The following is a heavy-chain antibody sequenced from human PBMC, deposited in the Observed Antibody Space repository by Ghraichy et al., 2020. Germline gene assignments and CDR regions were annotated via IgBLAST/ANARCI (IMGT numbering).Heavy chain of an antibody. CDR1: GFTFNSYW. D-gene: IGHD5-18*01. Sequence: AGSLRLSCAASGFTFNSYWMHWVRQVPGKGLVWVSRLSSDAGIIDYADSVKGRFTISRDNAKDTLSLQLNSLRADDTAVYYCVRGLRNSLDYWGQGTVVTVSS. CDR3: VRGLRNSLDY. CDR2: LSSDAGII. J-gene: IGHJ4*02. V-gene: IGHV3-74*01.